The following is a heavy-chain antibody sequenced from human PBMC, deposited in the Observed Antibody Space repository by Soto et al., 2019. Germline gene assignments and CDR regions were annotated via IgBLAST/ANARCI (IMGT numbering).Heavy chain of an antibody. CDR1: GGSISSYY. Sequence: SETLSLTCTVSGGSISSYYWSWIRQPPGKGLEWIGYIYYSGSTNYNPSLKSRVTISVDTSKNQFSLKLSSVTAADTAVYYCARYGGYCSGGSCYSEKYYFDYWGQGTLVTVSS. CDR2: IYYSGST. D-gene: IGHD2-15*01. J-gene: IGHJ4*02. V-gene: IGHV4-59*01. CDR3: ARYGGYCSGGSCYSEKYYFDY.